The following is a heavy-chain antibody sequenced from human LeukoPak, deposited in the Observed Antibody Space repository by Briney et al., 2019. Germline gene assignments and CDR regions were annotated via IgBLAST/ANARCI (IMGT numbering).Heavy chain of an antibody. CDR3: AGTYNWFDP. Sequence: PSQTLSLTCTVSGASISSDSYSWNWIRQPAGKGLEYIGRIYTSGSTNYNPSLKSRVTISVDTSKNQFSLKLSSVTAADTAVYYCAGTYNWFDPWGQGTLVTVSS. J-gene: IGHJ5*02. V-gene: IGHV4-61*02. CDR1: GASISSDSYS. CDR2: IYTSGST.